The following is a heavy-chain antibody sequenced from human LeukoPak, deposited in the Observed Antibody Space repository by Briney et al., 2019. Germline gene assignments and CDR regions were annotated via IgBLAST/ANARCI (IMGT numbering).Heavy chain of an antibody. CDR1: GGTFSRYA. CDR3: TRDLEGLERYFDY. CDR2: INPDSGGT. D-gene: IGHD3/OR15-3a*01. V-gene: IGHV1-2*02. Sequence: GSSVKVSCKASGGTFSRYAIGWVRQATGQGLEWVGWINPDSGGTKYAQKFQGRVTMTRDTSTSTAYMELSSLTSDDTAVYYCTRDLEGLERYFDYWGQGTLVTVSS. J-gene: IGHJ4*02.